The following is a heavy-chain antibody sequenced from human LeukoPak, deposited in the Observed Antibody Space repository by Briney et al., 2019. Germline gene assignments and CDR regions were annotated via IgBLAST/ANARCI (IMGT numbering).Heavy chain of an antibody. V-gene: IGHV4-34*01. CDR1: GGSFSGYY. Sequence: SETLSLTCAVYGGSFSGYYWSWIRQPPGKGLEWIGEINHSGSTNYNPSLKSRVTISVDTSKNQFSLKLSSVTAADTAVYYCARSGRKGYCTNGVCPRLYSWFDPWGQGTLVTVSS. J-gene: IGHJ5*02. CDR3: ARSGRKGYCTNGVCPRLYSWFDP. CDR2: INHSGST. D-gene: IGHD2-8*01.